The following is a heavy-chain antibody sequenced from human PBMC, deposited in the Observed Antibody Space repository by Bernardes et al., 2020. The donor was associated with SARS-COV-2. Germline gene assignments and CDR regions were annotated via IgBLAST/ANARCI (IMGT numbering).Heavy chain of an antibody. J-gene: IGHJ6*02. D-gene: IGHD2-2*01. CDR3: ARGQGEWIVVLRVTDDNDYAGLAV. CDR1: GYTFSSYD. V-gene: IGHV1-8*01. CDR2: MNPRSGNT. Sequence: ASVKVSCQASGYTFSSYDISWVRQAAGQGLEWMGWMNPRSGNTGYPQKFQGRVTMTRNTSINTAYLELSSLRSDDTGVYYCARGQGEWIVVLRVTDDNDYAGLAVWGQGTTVTVSS.